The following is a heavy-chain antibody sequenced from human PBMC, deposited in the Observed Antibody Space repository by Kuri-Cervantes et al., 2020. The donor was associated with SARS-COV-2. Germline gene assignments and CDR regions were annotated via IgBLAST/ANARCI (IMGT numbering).Heavy chain of an antibody. J-gene: IGHJ6*03. CDR1: GFTFSSYA. Sequence: GESLKISCAASGFTFSSYAMHWVRQAPGKGLEYVSAISSNGGSTCYADSVKGRFTISRDNSKNTLYLQMGSLRAEDMAVYYCARGVGIFGVVYYYYYMDVWGKGTTVTVSS. D-gene: IGHD3-3*01. CDR2: ISSNGGST. V-gene: IGHV3-64*02. CDR3: ARGVGIFGVVYYYYYMDV.